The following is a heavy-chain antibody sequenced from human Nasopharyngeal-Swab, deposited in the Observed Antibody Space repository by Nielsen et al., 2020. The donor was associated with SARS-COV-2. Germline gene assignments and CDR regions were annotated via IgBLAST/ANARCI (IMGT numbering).Heavy chain of an antibody. V-gene: IGHV3-23*01. CDR3: AKDRDSGDDSDDYYHYYGMDV. CDR2: ISGSDHTT. J-gene: IGHJ6*02. D-gene: IGHD5-12*01. CDR1: GFTFRSYA. Sequence: GESLKISCAASGFTFRSYAISRVRQAPGKGLEWVSVISGSDHTTYYADSVKGRFTISRDNSKNTVNLQMNSLRVEDMAIYYCAKDRDSGDDSDDYYHYYGMDVWGQGTTVTVFS.